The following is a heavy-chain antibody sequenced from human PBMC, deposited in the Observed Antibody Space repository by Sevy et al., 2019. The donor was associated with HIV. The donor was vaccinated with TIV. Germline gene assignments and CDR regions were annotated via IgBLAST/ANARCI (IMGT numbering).Heavy chain of an antibody. CDR3: AKDSYFDTTLFDY. CDR2: SSYDGHTN. V-gene: IGHV3-30*18. J-gene: IGHJ4*02. Sequence: GGSLRLSCIASGFSFSNFGMHWVRQAPGKGLEWVAISSYDGHTNYFGDSVKGRFTISRDNSKNTLYLQMNSLRAEDTAVYYCAKDSYFDTTLFDYWGQGTLVTVSS. D-gene: IGHD3-22*01. CDR1: GFSFSNFG.